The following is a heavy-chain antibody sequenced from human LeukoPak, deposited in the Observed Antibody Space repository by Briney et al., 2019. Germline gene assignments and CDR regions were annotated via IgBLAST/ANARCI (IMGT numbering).Heavy chain of an antibody. V-gene: IGHV1-8*01. D-gene: IGHD6-19*01. Sequence: GASVKVSCKASGYTFTSYDINWLRQATGQGLEWMGWMSPNSGNTGYAQKFQGRVTMTRNTSISTAYMELSSLRSEDTAVYYCARGVRIAVAGRYYFDYWGQGALVTVSS. J-gene: IGHJ4*02. CDR2: MSPNSGNT. CDR1: GYTFTSYD. CDR3: ARGVRIAVAGRYYFDY.